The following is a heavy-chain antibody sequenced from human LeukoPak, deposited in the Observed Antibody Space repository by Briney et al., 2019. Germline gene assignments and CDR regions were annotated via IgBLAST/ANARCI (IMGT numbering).Heavy chain of an antibody. J-gene: IGHJ4*02. Sequence: GGSLRLSCAASGFTFSSYSINSVRQAPGKRLEWLSHIIRYTGDTFYAESVKGRFTTSNDNAKNSLYLQMNNLRAEDTAVYYCARDPSRSWIPFDYWGQGTPVTVSS. D-gene: IGHD6-13*01. CDR1: GFTFSSYS. CDR2: IIRYTGDT. CDR3: ARDPSRSWIPFDY. V-gene: IGHV3-21*05.